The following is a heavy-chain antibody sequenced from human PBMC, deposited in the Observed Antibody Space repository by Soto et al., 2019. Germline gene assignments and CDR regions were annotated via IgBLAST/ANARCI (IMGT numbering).Heavy chain of an antibody. CDR2: ISYDGSNK. Sequence: GGSLRLCCAASGFTFSSYAMHWVRQAPGKGLEWVAVISYDGSNKYYADSVKGRFTISRDNSKNTLYLQMNSLRAEDTAVYYCARDRYSSGWYVDYWGQGTLVTVSS. CDR3: ARDRYSSGWYVDY. V-gene: IGHV3-30-3*01. D-gene: IGHD6-19*01. CDR1: GFTFSSYA. J-gene: IGHJ4*02.